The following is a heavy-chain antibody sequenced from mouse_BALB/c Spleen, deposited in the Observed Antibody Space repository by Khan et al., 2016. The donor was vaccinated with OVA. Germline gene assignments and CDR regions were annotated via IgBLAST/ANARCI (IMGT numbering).Heavy chain of an antibody. V-gene: IGHV1S81*02. J-gene: IGHJ3*01. CDR1: GYTFTRYY. CDR2: INPSNGGT. Sequence: QVQLQQSGAELVKPGASVKLSCKASGYTFTRYYMYWLKQRPGQGLEWIGEINPSNGGTNFNEKFKSKATLTVDKSSSTASKKLSSLQYEDSAVSYCTRRGTARSTLWFAYGGLGTLVTVSA. CDR3: TRRGTARSTLWFAY. D-gene: IGHD3-2*01.